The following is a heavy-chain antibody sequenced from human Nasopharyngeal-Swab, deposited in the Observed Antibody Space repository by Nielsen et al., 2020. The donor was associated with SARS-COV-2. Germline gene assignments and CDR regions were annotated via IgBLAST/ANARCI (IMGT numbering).Heavy chain of an antibody. V-gene: IGHV1-69*13. J-gene: IGHJ6*02. Sequence: SVKVSCKASGGTFSSYAISWVRQAPGQGLEWMGGIIPIFGTANYAQKFQGRVTITADESTGTAYMELSSLRSEDTAVYYCVVGFLEWSGTYGMDVWGQGTTVTVAS. CDR1: GGTFSSYA. CDR2: IIPIFGTA. CDR3: VVGFLEWSGTYGMDV. D-gene: IGHD3-3*01.